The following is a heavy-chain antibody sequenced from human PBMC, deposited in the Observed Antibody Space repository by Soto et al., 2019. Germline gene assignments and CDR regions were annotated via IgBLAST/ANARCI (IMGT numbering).Heavy chain of an antibody. Sequence: EVQLVESGGGLVQRGGSLRLSCVISGSTLSSHWMTWVRQAPGKGLEWVASINQDGFGKHYLDSVKGRFTISRDTAKSSLYLQMDSLRVEDTAVYYCAKDHGSGSYPYWGQGTLVTVS. D-gene: IGHD1-26*01. CDR3: AKDHGSGSYPY. J-gene: IGHJ4*02. V-gene: IGHV3-7*05. CDR1: GSTLSSHW. CDR2: INQDGFGK.